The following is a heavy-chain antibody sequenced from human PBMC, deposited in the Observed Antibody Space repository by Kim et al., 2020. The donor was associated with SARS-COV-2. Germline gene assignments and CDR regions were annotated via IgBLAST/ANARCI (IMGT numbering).Heavy chain of an antibody. CDR2: VYSNGDT. V-gene: IGHV4-59*11. J-gene: IGHJ4*02. Sequence: SETLSLTCTVSGGSINSHFWSWVRQPPGKGLEWIAHVYSNGDTNYNSSLKSRVAISMDTSKSRISLSLTSVTAAYTDMYYCEMSDFWSGFRFDLWGQGTPVTVPP. D-gene: IGHD3-3*01. CDR3: EMSDFWSGFRFDL. CDR1: GGSINSHF.